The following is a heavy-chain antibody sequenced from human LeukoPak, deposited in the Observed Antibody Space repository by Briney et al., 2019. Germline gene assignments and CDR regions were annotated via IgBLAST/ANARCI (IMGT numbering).Heavy chain of an antibody. D-gene: IGHD3-22*01. Sequence: GGSLRLSCSASGFPFSRYAMHWVRQPPGKGLEYVSAITNNGRSTYYADSVKGRFTISRDNSKITLYLQMSSLRAEDTAVYYCASTYSYDSSGYYPFDYWGQGTLVSVPS. CDR3: ASTYSYDSSGYYPFDY. J-gene: IGHJ4*02. CDR1: GFPFSRYA. CDR2: ITNNGRST. V-gene: IGHV3-64D*06.